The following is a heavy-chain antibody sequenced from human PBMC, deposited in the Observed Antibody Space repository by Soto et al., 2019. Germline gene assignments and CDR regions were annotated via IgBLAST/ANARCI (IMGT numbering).Heavy chain of an antibody. J-gene: IGHJ4*02. CDR2: ISYDGSNR. Sequence: QVQLVESGGGVVQPGRSLRLSCAASGFTFSSYGIHWVRQAPGKGLEWVAVISYDGSNRYYADSVKGRFTISRDNSKNTLYLQMNRLRAEDTAVYYCAKGGYYDSSGYLGWLDYWGQGTLVTVSS. V-gene: IGHV3-30*18. CDR1: GFTFSSYG. D-gene: IGHD3-22*01. CDR3: AKGGYYDSSGYLGWLDY.